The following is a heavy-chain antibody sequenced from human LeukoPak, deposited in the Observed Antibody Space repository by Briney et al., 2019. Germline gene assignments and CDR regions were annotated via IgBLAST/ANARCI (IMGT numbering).Heavy chain of an antibody. CDR3: ARYSGSDDY. V-gene: IGHV3-21*01. J-gene: IGHJ4*02. D-gene: IGHD1-26*01. CDR1: GFTFSTHW. CDR2: ISSSSSYI. Sequence: GGSLRLSCAASGFTFSTHWMSWVRQAPGKGLEWVSSISSSSSYIYYADSVKGRFTISRDNAKNSLYLQMNSLRAEDTAVYYCARYSGSDDYWGQGTLVTVSS.